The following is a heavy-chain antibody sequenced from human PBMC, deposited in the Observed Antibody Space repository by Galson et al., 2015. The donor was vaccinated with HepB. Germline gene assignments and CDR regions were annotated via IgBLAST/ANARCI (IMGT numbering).Heavy chain of an antibody. V-gene: IGHV1-46*01. D-gene: IGHD3-10*01. J-gene: IGHJ6*02. CDR2: INPSGGST. CDR1: GYTFTCYY. Sequence: SVKVSCKASGYTFTCYYMHWVRQAPGQGLEWMGIINPSGGSTSYAQKFQGRVTMTRDTSTSTVYMELSSLRSEDTAVYYCARDLGSGVRGVNGYGMDVWGQGTTVTVSS. CDR3: ARDLGSGVRGVNGYGMDV.